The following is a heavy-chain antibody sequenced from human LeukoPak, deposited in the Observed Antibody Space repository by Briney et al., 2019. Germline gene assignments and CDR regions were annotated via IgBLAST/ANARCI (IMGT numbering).Heavy chain of an antibody. Sequence: SETLSLTCAVSGDSISSGGYSWRWIRQTPGKGLEWIACIHDSGSTYNNPSLKTRLSISIDTSKNQFSLKLNSVSAADTAVYYCARVVAAAGNNWFDPWGQGTLVTVSS. CDR3: ARVVAAAGNNWFDP. CDR2: IHDSGST. J-gene: IGHJ5*02. V-gene: IGHV4-30-4*07. D-gene: IGHD6-13*01. CDR1: GDSISSGGYS.